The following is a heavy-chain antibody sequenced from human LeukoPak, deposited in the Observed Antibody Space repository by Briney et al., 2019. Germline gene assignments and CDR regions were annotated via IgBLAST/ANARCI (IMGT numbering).Heavy chain of an antibody. CDR1: GGTFSSYA. Sequence: ASVKVSCKASGGTFSSYAISWVRQAPGQGLEWMGGIIPIFGTANYALKFQGRVTITADESTSTAYMELSSLRSEDTAVYYCAAISGYSGGWSPLPFDYWGQGTMVTVSS. J-gene: IGHJ4*02. CDR3: AAISGYSGGWSPLPFDY. CDR2: IIPIFGTA. V-gene: IGHV1-69*01. D-gene: IGHD6-19*01.